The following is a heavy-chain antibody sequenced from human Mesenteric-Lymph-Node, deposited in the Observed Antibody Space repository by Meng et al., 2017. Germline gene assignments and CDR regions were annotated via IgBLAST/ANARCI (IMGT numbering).Heavy chain of an antibody. CDR1: GDSVSSNSAA. CDR2: TYFRSKWYD. CDR3: VRGGANWDAQDRYFDL. V-gene: IGHV6-1*01. Sequence: AQLQVPGPGLGKPSPPLPPTCAISGDSVSSNSAAWNWIRQSPSRGLEWLGRTYFRSKWYDEYALSVKSRITIRPDTSKNQLSLQLNSVTPEDTAVYYCVRGGANWDAQDRYFDLWGQGTLVTVSS. D-gene: IGHD7-27*01. J-gene: IGHJ4*02.